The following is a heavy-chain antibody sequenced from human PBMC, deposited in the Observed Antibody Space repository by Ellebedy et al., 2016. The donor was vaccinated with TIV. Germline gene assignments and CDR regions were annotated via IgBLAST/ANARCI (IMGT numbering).Heavy chain of an antibody. Sequence: GESLKISCAASGFIVSSNFVAWVRQAPGRGLEWVSVIYRGGSTYYAASMRGRFTISRDNSKNTVYLQINSLRAEDTAVYYCARALTDYPNTFENWGQGTLVIVSA. CDR1: GFIVSSNF. CDR2: IYRGGST. D-gene: IGHD4-11*01. CDR3: ARALTDYPNTFEN. V-gene: IGHV3-53*01. J-gene: IGHJ4*02.